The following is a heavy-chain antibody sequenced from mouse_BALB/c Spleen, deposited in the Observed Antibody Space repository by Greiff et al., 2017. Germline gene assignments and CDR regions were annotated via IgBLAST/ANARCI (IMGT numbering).Heavy chain of an antibody. J-gene: IGHJ4*01. CDR2: ISYDGSN. CDR1: GYSITSGYY. V-gene: IGHV3-6*02. Sequence: ESGPGLVKPSQSLSLTCSVTGYSITSGYYWNWIRQFPGNKLEWMGYISYDGSNNYNPSLKNRISITRDTSKNQFFLKLNSVTTEDTATYYCARDLVYAMDYWGQGTSVTVSS. CDR3: ARDLVYAMDY.